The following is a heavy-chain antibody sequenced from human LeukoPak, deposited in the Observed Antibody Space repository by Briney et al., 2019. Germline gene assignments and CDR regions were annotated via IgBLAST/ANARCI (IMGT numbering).Heavy chain of an antibody. V-gene: IGHV4-4*07. D-gene: IGHD6-13*01. CDR1: GGSISSYY. J-gene: IGHJ6*02. CDR3: ARVAVIAAAISSWLDYYYYYGMDV. CDR2: IYTSGST. Sequence: SETLSLTCTVSGGSISSYYWSWIRQPAGKGLEWIGRIYTSGSTNYNPSLKSRVTMSVDTSKNQFSLKLSSVTAADTAVYYCARVAVIAAAISSWLDYYYYYGMDVWGQGTTVTVSS.